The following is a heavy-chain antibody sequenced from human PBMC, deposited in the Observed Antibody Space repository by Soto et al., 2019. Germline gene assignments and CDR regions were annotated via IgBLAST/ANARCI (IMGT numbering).Heavy chain of an antibody. V-gene: IGHV3-23*01. CDR3: AKGSGGSGSSSIYDY. CDR2: VSNRGDST. Sequence: GGSLRLSCEASGFTFTNYAMNWVRQAPGKGLEWVSSVSNRGDSTNYADSVTGRFTISRDNSKSTVSLQMNSLRVEDSAVYYCAKGSGGSGSSSIYDYWGRGTLVTVSS. J-gene: IGHJ4*02. D-gene: IGHD3-10*01. CDR1: GFTFTNYA.